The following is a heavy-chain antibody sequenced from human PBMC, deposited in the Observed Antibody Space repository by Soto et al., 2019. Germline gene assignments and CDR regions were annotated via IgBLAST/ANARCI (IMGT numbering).Heavy chain of an antibody. V-gene: IGHV1-3*01. J-gene: IGHJ6*02. CDR1: GYIFTSYA. D-gene: IGHD6-19*01. CDR2: INAGNGNT. CDR3: AREMSCSAVAGGDYYYYGMDV. Sequence: ASVKVSCKASGYIFTSYAMHWVRQAPGQRLEWMGWINAGNGNTKYSQKFQGRVTITRDKSTSTAYMELSSLRSEDTAVYYCAREMSCSAVAGGDYYYYGMDVWGQGTTVTVSS.